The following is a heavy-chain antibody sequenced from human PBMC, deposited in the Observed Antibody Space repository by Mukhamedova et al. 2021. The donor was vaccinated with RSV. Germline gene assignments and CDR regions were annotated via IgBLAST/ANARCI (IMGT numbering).Heavy chain of an antibody. CDR2: DGSNK. J-gene: IGHJ5*02. CDR3: AREDTGWFDP. V-gene: IGHV3-33*01. Sequence: DGSNKYYADSVKGRFTISRDNSKNTLYLQMNSLRAEDTAVYYCAREDTGWFDPWGQGTTVTVSS.